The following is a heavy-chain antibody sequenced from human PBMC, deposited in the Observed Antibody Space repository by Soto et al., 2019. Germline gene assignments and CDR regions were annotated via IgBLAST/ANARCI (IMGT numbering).Heavy chain of an antibody. V-gene: IGHV3-48*04. CDR1: GFTFSSYS. CDR3: VRDRGYPDSFDV. D-gene: IGHD5-18*01. CDR2: ISSGSSTT. J-gene: IGHJ3*01. Sequence: GGSLRLSCAASGFTFSSYSMNWVRQAPGKGLVWVSRISSGSSTTPYADSVKGRFTISRDNAKNTLYLQMHSLRAEDTALYFCVRDRGYPDSFDVWGRGTMVTVSS.